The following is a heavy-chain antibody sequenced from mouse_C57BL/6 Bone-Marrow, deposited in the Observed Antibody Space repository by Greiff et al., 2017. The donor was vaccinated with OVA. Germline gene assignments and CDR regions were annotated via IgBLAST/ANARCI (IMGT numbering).Heavy chain of an antibody. J-gene: IGHJ3*01. CDR1: GYTFTSYW. CDR2: IDPSDSYT. V-gene: IGHV1-50*01. Sequence: QVQLQQPRAELVKPGASVKLSCKASGYTFTSYWMQWVKQRPGQGLEWIGEIDPSDSYTNYNQKFKGKATLTVDTSSSTAYMQLSSLTSEDSAVYYCARKNWDWFAYWGQGTLVTVSA. CDR3: ARKNWDWFAY. D-gene: IGHD4-1*01.